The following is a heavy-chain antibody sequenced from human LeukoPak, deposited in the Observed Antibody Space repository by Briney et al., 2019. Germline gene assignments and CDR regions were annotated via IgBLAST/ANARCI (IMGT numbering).Heavy chain of an antibody. D-gene: IGHD3-22*01. CDR3: ARGTGSGYTDY. CDR1: GGSISSYY. Sequence: PSETLSLTCTVPGGSISSYYWSWIRQPPRKGLEWIGYIYYSGSTNYNPSLKSRVTISVDTSKNQFSLKLSSVTAADTAVYYCARGTGSGYTDYWGQGTLVTVSS. J-gene: IGHJ4*02. CDR2: IYYSGST. V-gene: IGHV4-59*01.